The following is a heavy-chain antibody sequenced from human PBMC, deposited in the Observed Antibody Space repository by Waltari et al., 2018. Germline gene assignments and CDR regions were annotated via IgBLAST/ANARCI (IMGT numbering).Heavy chain of an antibody. D-gene: IGHD3-10*01. CDR1: GGSFSGYY. Sequence: QVQLQQWGAGLLKPSETLSLTCAVYGGSFSGYYWSWIRQPPGKGLEWIGEINHSGSTNYNPSLKSRVTISVDTSKNQFSLKLSSVTAADTAVYYCARGRLREIGGPLIGYWGQGTLVTVSS. V-gene: IGHV4-34*01. CDR2: INHSGST. J-gene: IGHJ4*02. CDR3: ARGRLREIGGPLIGY.